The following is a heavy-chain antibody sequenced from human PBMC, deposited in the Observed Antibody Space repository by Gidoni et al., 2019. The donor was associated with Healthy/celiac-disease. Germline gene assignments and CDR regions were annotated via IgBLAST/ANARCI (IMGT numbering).Heavy chain of an antibody. CDR1: GFTFSDYY. V-gene: IGHV3-11*05. D-gene: IGHD5-12*01. CDR2: ISSSSSYT. J-gene: IGHJ4*02. Sequence: QVQLVESGGGLVKPGGSLRLSFAASGFTFSDYYKSWIRQAPGKGMEWVSYISSSSSYTNYADSVKGRFTISRDNAKNSLYLQMNSLRAEDTAVYYCARMATITLDYWGQGTLVTVSS. CDR3: ARMATITLDY.